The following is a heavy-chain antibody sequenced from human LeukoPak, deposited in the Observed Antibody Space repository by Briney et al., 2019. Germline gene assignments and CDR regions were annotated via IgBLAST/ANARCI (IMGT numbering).Heavy chain of an antibody. D-gene: IGHD3-22*01. CDR3: ARGPNSSGYYSQPFDY. V-gene: IGHV3-48*01. J-gene: IGHJ4*02. CDR2: ISSSSSTI. Sequence: GGSLRLSCAASGFTFSSYSMNWVRQAPGKGLEWVSYISSSSSTIYYADSVKGRFTISRDNAKNSLYLQMNSLRAEDTAVYYCARGPNSSGYYSQPFDYWGQGTLVTVSS. CDR1: GFTFSSYS.